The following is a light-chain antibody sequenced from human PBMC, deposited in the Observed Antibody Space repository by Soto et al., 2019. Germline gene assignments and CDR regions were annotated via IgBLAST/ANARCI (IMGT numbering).Light chain of an antibody. CDR2: RNN. CDR3: AAWDDRLSGWV. CDR1: GSNIGGNY. Sequence: QSVLTQQPSASGTPGQRVTVSCSGGGSNIGGNYVSWYKQLPGTAPRLLIYRNNERPSGVPDRFSGSKSGTSASLAISGLRSEDEADYYCAAWDDRLSGWVFGGGTKLTVL. V-gene: IGLV1-47*01. J-gene: IGLJ3*02.